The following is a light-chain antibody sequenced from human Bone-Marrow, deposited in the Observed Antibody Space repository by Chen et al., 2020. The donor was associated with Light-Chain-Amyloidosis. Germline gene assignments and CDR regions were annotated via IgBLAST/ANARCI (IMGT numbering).Light chain of an antibody. CDR1: SSDVGSFNL. CDR2: EVN. J-gene: IGLJ1*01. Sequence: QSALTQPASVSGSPGQSITNSCTGTSSDVGSFNLVSWYQQHPGKAPKLMIYEVNKRPSGVSTRVAGSKSGNTASLTISGLQAEDEADYYCCSYAGSNTYVFGTETKVTVL. V-gene: IGLV2-23*02. CDR3: CSYAGSNTYV.